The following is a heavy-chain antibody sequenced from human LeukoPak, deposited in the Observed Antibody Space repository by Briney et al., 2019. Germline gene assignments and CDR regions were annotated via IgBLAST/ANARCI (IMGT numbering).Heavy chain of an antibody. J-gene: IGHJ4*02. D-gene: IGHD5-18*01. CDR2: IYPGDSDT. V-gene: IGHV5-51*01. CDR3: ARLGTAIVARYFDF. CDR1: GYTFTNYW. Sequence: GESLKISCKASGYTFTNYWIGWVRQMPGKDLEWMGTIYPGDSDTRYSPSFQGQVSISADKSTNTAYLQWSSLKAPDTAIYYCARLGTAIVARYFDFWGQGTLVTVSS.